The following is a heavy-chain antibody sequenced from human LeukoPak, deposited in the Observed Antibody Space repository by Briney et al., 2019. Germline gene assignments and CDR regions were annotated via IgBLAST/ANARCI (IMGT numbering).Heavy chain of an antibody. J-gene: IGHJ4*02. CDR2: IYYSGST. V-gene: IGHV4-39*01. CDR3: ARLFVVVPAAIWYFDY. D-gene: IGHD2-2*01. CDR1: GGSISSSSYY. Sequence: PSETLSLTCTVSGGSISSSSYYWGWIRQPPGKGLEWIGSIYYSGSTYYNPSLKSRVTISVDTSKNQFSLKLSSVTAADTAVYYCARLFVVVPAAIWYFDYWGQGTLVTVSS.